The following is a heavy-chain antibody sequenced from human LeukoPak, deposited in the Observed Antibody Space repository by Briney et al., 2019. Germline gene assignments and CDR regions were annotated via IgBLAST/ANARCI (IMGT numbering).Heavy chain of an antibody. CDR2: IWYDGSNK. CDR3: ARDSVRHLDY. D-gene: IGHD5/OR15-5a*01. J-gene: IGHJ4*02. CDR1: GFTFSRYG. Sequence: GRSLRLSCAASGFTFSRYGMHWVRQAPGKGLEWVAVIWYDGSNKYYADSVKGRFTISRDNSKSTVSLQMNSLRAEDTAVYYCARDSVRHLDYWGQETLVTVSS. V-gene: IGHV3-33*01.